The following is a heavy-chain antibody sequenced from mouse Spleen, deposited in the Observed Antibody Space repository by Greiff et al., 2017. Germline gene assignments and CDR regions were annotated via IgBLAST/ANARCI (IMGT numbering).Heavy chain of an antibody. CDR2: IWAGGST. CDR1: GFSLTSYG. CDR3: ARDRDYDGYYDFDY. J-gene: IGHJ2*01. D-gene: IGHD2-3*01. V-gene: IGHV2-9*02. Sequence: VQLVESGPGLVAPSQSLSITCTVSGFSLTSYGVHWVRQPPGKGLEWLGVIWAGGSTNYNSALMSRLSISKDNSKSQVFLKMNSLQTDDTAMYYCARDRDYDGYYDFDYWGQGTTLTVSS.